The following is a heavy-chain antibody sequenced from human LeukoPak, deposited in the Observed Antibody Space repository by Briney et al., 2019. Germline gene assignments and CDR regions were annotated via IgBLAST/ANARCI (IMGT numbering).Heavy chain of an antibody. CDR1: GGSISSYY. Sequence: SETLSFTCTVSGGSISSYYWSWIRQPPGKGLEWIGYIYYSGSTNYNPSLKSRVTISVDTSKNQFSLKLSSVTAADTAVYYCARGLWTGFDYWGQGTLVTVSS. J-gene: IGHJ4*02. D-gene: IGHD2/OR15-2a*01. CDR2: IYYSGST. V-gene: IGHV4-59*01. CDR3: ARGLWTGFDY.